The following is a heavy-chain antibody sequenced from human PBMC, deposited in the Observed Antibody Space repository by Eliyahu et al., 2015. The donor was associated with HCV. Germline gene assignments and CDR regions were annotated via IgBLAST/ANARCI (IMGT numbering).Heavy chain of an antibody. CDR1: GGXIXPSX. CDR3: ASGGGGIAVAGTGGWFDP. J-gene: IGHJ5*02. CDR2: IHYSGST. V-gene: IGHV4-59*13. Sequence: QVQLQESGPGLVKPSETLSLTCTVSGGXIXPSXWXWXRQPPGKGLXWIGYIHYSGSTNYNPSLKSRVTISVDTSKNQFSLNLTSVTAADTAVYYCASGGGGIAVAGTGGWFDPWGQGTLVTVSS. D-gene: IGHD6-19*01.